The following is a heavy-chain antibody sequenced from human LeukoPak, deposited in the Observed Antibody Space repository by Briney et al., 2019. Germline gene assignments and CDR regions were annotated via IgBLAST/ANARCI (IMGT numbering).Heavy chain of an antibody. CDR2: IYYSGST. CDR1: GGSISSYY. CDR3: ATGASGYSYV. Sequence: PSETLSLTCTVSGGSISSYYWSWIRQPPGKGLEWIGRIYYSGSTNYNPSRNSRVTISIDTSKNQVSLNLSSVTAADTAVYYCATGASGYSYVWGQGTLVTVSS. D-gene: IGHD5-18*01. V-gene: IGHV4-59*01. J-gene: IGHJ4*02.